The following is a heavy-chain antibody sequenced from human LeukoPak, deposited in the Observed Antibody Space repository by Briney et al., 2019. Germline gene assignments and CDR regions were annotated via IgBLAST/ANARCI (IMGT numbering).Heavy chain of an antibody. J-gene: IGHJ5*02. CDR1: GFTFSTYW. V-gene: IGHV3-7*04. Sequence: PGGSRRLSCAASGFTFSTYWMTWVRQAPGKGLEWVANIKPHGSEKYYVDSVKGRFTISRDNGKNSLYLQMDCLRAEDTAVYFCARGYSGFNSWGQGTLVTVPS. CDR2: IKPHGSEK. D-gene: IGHD5-12*01. CDR3: ARGYSGFNS.